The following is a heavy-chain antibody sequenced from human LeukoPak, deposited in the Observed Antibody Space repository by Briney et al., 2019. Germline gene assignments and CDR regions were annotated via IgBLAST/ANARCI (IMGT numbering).Heavy chain of an antibody. J-gene: IGHJ4*02. CDR1: GGSISSSSYY. D-gene: IGHD3-10*01. CDR2: ISYSGST. V-gene: IGHV4-39*01. CDR3: ASPARGGSIDS. Sequence: PSETLSPTCSVSGGSISSSSYYWGWIRQPPGKGLEWIGSISYSGSTYYNPSLKSRVTISVDTSKNQFSLKVTSVTAADTAVYYCASPARGGSIDSWGQGTLVTVSS.